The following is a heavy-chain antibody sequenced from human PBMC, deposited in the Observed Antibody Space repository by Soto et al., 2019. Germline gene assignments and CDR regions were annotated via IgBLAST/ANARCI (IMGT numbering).Heavy chain of an antibody. V-gene: IGHV1-46*01. CDR3: ARVQGLTTRTLSSFDY. CDR2: IDPSLGST. Sequence: QVQLVQSGAEVKKPGASVKVSCKASGYTFTNYYMHWVRQAPGQGLEWMVIIDPSLGSTSYAHNFQRRVTMTRDTSTSTVYMDLSSLRSEDTAVYSCARVQGLTTRTLSSFDYWGQGTLVTFSS. J-gene: IGHJ4*02. CDR1: GYTFTNYY. D-gene: IGHD1-1*01.